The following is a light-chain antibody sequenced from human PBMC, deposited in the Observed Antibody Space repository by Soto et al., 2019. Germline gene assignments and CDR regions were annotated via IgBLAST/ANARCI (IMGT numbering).Light chain of an antibody. Sequence: EIVITQSPATLSVSPGERATLSCRARQSVDSNLAWYQQKPGQAPRLLIYGASTRATGIPARFSGSGSGTEFTLTISSLQFEDFAVYYCQQYTNWPTFGRGTKV. V-gene: IGKV3-15*01. CDR1: QSVDSN. CDR3: QQYTNWPT. J-gene: IGKJ1*01. CDR2: GAS.